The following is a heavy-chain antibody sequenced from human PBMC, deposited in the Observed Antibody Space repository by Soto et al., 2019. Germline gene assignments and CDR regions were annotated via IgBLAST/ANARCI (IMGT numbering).Heavy chain of an antibody. J-gene: IGHJ6*02. CDR1: GYTFTSYG. D-gene: IGHD2-8*01. CDR2: ISAYNGNT. V-gene: IGHV1-18*04. CDR3: ARDIESVTAKHFFYYYAMDV. Sequence: VASVKVSCKASGYTFTSYGISWVRQAPGQGLEWMGWISAYNGNTNYAQKLQGRVTMTTDTSTSTAYMELRSLRSDDTAVYYCARDIESVTAKHFFYYYAMDVWGQGTTVTVSS.